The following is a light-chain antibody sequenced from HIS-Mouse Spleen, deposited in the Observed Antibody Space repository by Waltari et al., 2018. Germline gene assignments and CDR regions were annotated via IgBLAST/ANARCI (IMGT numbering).Light chain of an antibody. Sequence: SYELTQPPSVSVSPGQTARITCSGDPLPKKYAYWYQQKSGQAPVLVIYEDSKRPSGIYERFSGSSSGTMATLTISGAQVEDEADYYCYSTDSSGNHRVFGGGTKLTVL. V-gene: IGLV3-10*01. CDR2: EDS. CDR3: YSTDSSGNHRV. CDR1: PLPKKY. J-gene: IGLJ2*01.